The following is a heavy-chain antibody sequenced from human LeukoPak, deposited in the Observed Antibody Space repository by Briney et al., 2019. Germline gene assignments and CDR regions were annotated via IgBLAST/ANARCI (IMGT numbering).Heavy chain of an antibody. D-gene: IGHD3-22*01. J-gene: IGHJ4*02. CDR3: ARDVNWDYDDSSGLDY. CDR1: GFTFDDYG. CDR2: INWNGGST. Sequence: GGSLRLSCAASGFTFDDYGMSWVRQAPGKGLEWVSGINWNGGSTGYADSVKGRFIISRDNSKHTLYLQMNSLRAEDTAAYYCARDVNWDYDDSSGLDYWGQGVLVTVSS. V-gene: IGHV3-20*04.